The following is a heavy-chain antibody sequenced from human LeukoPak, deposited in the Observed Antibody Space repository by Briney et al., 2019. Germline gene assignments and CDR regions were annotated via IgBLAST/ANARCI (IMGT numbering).Heavy chain of an antibody. CDR1: GYTFISYG. Sequence: ASVKVSCKAFGYTFISYGVTWVRQAPGQGLEWMGWISSYNGYTNYAQNFQDRVTMTTDTSTNTAYMELRSLRSDDTAVYYCARLGYCTNGVCYRKHNRLDPWGQGTLVTVSP. CDR2: ISSYNGYT. CDR3: ARLGYCTNGVCYRKHNRLDP. J-gene: IGHJ5*02. V-gene: IGHV1-18*01. D-gene: IGHD2-8*01.